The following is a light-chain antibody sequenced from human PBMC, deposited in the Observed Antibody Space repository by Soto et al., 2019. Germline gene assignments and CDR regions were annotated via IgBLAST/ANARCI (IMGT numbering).Light chain of an antibody. J-gene: IGKJ1*01. CDR1: QSISSW. Sequence: DIQMTQSPSTLSASVGDRVTITCRASQSISSWLAWYQQKPGKAPKLLIYKATRLENGVPSRFSGSGSGTEFTLTISSLQPDDFVTYYCHQYNSFSWTFGQGTKVEIK. CDR2: KAT. CDR3: HQYNSFSWT. V-gene: IGKV1-5*03.